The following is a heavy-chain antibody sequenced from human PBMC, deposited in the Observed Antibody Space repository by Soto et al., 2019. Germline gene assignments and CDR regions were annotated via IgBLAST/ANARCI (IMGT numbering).Heavy chain of an antibody. CDR3: AKDGRDYDFWSGLYYYYGMDV. CDR1: GFTFSSYG. CDR2: ISYDGSNK. V-gene: IGHV3-30*18. Sequence: QVQLVESGGGVVQPGRSLRLSCAASGFTFSSYGMHWVRQAPGKGLEWVAVISYDGSNKYYADSVKGRFTISRDNSKNTLYLQMNSLRAEDTAVYYCAKDGRDYDFWSGLYYYYGMDVWGQGTTVTVSS. D-gene: IGHD3-3*01. J-gene: IGHJ6*02.